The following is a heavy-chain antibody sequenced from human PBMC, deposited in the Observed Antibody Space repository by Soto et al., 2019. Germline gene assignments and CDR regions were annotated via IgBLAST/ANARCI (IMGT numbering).Heavy chain of an antibody. V-gene: IGHV1-69*01. Sequence: QVVLVQSGAEVKNPGSSVKVSCKASGGTFGRNAINWVRQAPGQGFEWMGGIIPMFDTENHAQKLRDRIMITADESTNTAYLELKVLRSEDTAIYYCAKPQGSGWRFNALDFWGQGTMVSVSS. D-gene: IGHD6-19*01. J-gene: IGHJ3*01. CDR3: AKPQGSGWRFNALDF. CDR1: GGTFGRNA. CDR2: IIPMFDTE.